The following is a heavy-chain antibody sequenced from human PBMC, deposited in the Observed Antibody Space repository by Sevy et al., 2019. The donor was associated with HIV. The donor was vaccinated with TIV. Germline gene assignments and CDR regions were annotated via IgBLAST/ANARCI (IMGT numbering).Heavy chain of an antibody. Sequence: GGSLRLSCAASGFTFSDYYMSWIRQAPGKGLEWVSYISSSGSTIYYADSVKGRFTISRDKAKNSLYLQMNRLRAEDTAVYYCARSIIAAADSFQYYFDYWGQGTLVTVSS. D-gene: IGHD6-13*01. CDR3: ARSIIAAADSFQYYFDY. CDR1: GFTFSDYY. CDR2: ISSSGSTI. V-gene: IGHV3-11*01. J-gene: IGHJ4*02.